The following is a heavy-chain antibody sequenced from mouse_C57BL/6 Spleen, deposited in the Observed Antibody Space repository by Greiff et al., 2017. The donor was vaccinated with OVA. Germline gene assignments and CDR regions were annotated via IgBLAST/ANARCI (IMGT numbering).Heavy chain of an antibody. CDR1: GFTFSDYG. J-gene: IGHJ2*01. D-gene: IGHD2-3*01. Sequence: EVKLVESGGGLVKPGGSLKLSCAASGFTFSDYGMHWVRQAPEKGLEWVAYISSGSITIYYADTVKGRFTISRDNAKNTLFLQMTSLRSEDTAMYYCARNDGYYYFDYWGQGTTLTVSS. CDR2: ISSGSITI. V-gene: IGHV5-17*01. CDR3: ARNDGYYYFDY.